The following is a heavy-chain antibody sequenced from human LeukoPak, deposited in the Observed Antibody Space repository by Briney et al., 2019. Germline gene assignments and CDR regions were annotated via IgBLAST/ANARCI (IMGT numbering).Heavy chain of an antibody. CDR3: ARRYYDSSGYQDAFDI. J-gene: IGHJ3*02. D-gene: IGHD3-22*01. CDR1: GGSFSGYY. Sequence: PSETLSLTCAVYGGSFSGYYWSWIRQPPGKGPEWIGEINHSGSTNYNPSLKSRVTISVDTSKNQFSLKLSSVTAADTAVYYCARRYYDSSGYQDAFDIWGQGTMVTVSS. CDR2: INHSGST. V-gene: IGHV4-34*01.